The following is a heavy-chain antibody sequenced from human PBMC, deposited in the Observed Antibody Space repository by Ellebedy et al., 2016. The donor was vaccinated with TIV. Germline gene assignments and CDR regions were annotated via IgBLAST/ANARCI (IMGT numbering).Heavy chain of an antibody. CDR3: ARNLAVAGYYYFDY. D-gene: IGHD6-19*01. CDR1: GYTFTSYY. V-gene: IGHV1-46*01. Sequence: AASVKVSCKASGYTFTSYYMHWVRQAPGQGLEWMGIINPSGGSTSYAQKFQGRVTMTRDTSTSTAYMELRSLRSDDTAVYYCARNLAVAGYYYFDYWGQGTLVTVSS. J-gene: IGHJ4*02. CDR2: INPSGGST.